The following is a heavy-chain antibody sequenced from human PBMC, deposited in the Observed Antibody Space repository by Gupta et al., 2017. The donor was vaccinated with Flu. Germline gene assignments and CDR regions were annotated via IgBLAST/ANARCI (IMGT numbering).Heavy chain of an antibody. V-gene: IGHV1-2*06. J-gene: IGHJ5*02. Sequence: QVQPVQSGAEVTKPGASVKVSCKASEYTFTASYIHWVRQAPGQGLEWMGRINPHSSTTNYEQKFQGRVTVTMDTSISTAYMDLSRLRSDDTAVYYCAREKHCSTSSCYRWFDPWGQGTLVTVSS. CDR3: AREKHCSTSSCYRWFDP. CDR1: EYTFTASY. D-gene: IGHD2-2*02. CDR2: INPHSSTT.